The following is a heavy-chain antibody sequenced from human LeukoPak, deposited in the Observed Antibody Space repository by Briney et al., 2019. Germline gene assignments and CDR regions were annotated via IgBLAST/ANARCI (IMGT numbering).Heavy chain of an antibody. CDR3: AKDVHKAVRGDFDY. J-gene: IGHJ4*02. D-gene: IGHD2-21*01. V-gene: IGHV3-23*01. Sequence: GGSLRLSCVASGFSFERHSMNWVRQVPGRGLEWVSAISGSGATTDYADSVKGRFTISRDNSKNTLYLQMNSLRAEDTAVYYCAKDVHKAVRGDFDYWGQGTLVTVSS. CDR2: ISGSGATT. CDR1: GFSFERHS.